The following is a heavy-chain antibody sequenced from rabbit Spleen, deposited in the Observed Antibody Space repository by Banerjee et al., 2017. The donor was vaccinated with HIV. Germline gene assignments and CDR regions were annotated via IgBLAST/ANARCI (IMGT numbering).Heavy chain of an antibody. D-gene: IGHD6-1*01. CDR2: IYTGYGST. CDR3: ARRDIVNNYGWANLDL. J-gene: IGHJ4*01. Sequence: QEQLVESGGGLVQPEGSLTLTCTASGFSFSSSYYMCWVRQAPGKGLEWIGCIYTGYGSTYYASWAKGRFTISKTSSTTVTLQVTSLTAADTATYFCARRDIVNNYGWANLDLWGPGTLVTVS. V-gene: IGHV1S45*01. CDR1: GFSFSSSYY.